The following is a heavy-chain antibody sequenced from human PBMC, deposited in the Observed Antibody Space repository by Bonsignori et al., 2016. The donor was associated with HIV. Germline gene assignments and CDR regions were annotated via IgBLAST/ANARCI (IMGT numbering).Heavy chain of an antibody. D-gene: IGHD5/OR15-5a*01. CDR2: ISTNGLDT. V-gene: IGHV3-64*01. CDR3: ARVGSTGLLDS. Sequence: GGSLRLSCAASGFTFSNYAMHWVRQAPGKGLEYVTAISTNGLDTYYANSVKGRFTISRDNSKNTLYLQMGSLTAEDMGVYYCARVGSTGLLDSWGPGTQVTVSS. CDR1: GFTFSNYA. J-gene: IGHJ4*02.